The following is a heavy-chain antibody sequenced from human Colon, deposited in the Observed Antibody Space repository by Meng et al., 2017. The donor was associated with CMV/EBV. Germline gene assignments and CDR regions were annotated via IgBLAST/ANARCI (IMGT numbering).Heavy chain of an antibody. Sequence: GESLKISCAASGFIVSSNYMSWVRQAPGRGLEWVSVIYSGGSTYYTDSVKGRFTISRDNARNSVYLQMNSLRADDTAVYYCARDQLARGVKPAGGLDVWGQGTTVTVSS. CDR2: IYSGGST. CDR1: GFIVSSNY. CDR3: ARDQLARGVKPAGGLDV. V-gene: IGHV3-53*01. D-gene: IGHD3-10*01. J-gene: IGHJ6*02.